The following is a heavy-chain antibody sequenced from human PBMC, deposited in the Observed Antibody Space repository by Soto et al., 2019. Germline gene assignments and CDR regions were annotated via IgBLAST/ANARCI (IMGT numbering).Heavy chain of an antibody. V-gene: IGHV3-23*01. J-gene: IGHJ5*02. Sequence: QLLQSGGGLVQPGGSLTLSCAASGFTFGTTDMSWVRQAPGEGLEWVSTIDGSGGITYYADSVKGRFTISRDNSRNTVYLQINSLRGDDTAVYYCVKNSGWFNTWGQGTLVTVSS. CDR3: VKNSGWFNT. D-gene: IGHD3-10*01. CDR2: IDGSGGIT. CDR1: GFTFGTTD.